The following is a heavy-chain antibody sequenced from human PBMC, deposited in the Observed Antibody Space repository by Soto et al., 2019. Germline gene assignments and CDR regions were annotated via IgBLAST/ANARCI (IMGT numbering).Heavy chain of an antibody. CDR3: ASFRDYYDSSASYSGSDY. V-gene: IGHV4-31*01. CDR2: IYNSGTT. CDR1: GGSISSAGYA. Sequence: QVQLRESGPGLVKPSQTLSLTCTVSGGSISSAGYAWSWIRHHPGKGLEWIGHIYNSGTTFYNPSLTSLLTISLYTSMSLFSLKLSSVTAADTAVYYCASFRDYYDSSASYSGSDYWGQGTLVTVSS. J-gene: IGHJ4*02. D-gene: IGHD3-22*01.